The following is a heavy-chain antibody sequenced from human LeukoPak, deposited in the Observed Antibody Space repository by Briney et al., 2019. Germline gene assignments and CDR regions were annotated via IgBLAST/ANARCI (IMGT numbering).Heavy chain of an antibody. CDR3: ARGYSRQPNPLDY. J-gene: IGHJ4*02. CDR1: GDSISSKTNY. Sequence: PSETLSLTCTVSGDSISSKTNYWGWFRQPPGKGLEWIRSIYYSGSTYYNPSLKSRVTISVDTSKNQFSLKLSSVTAADTAVYYCARGYSRQPNPLDYWGQGTLVTVSS. V-gene: IGHV4-39*01. CDR2: IYYSGST. D-gene: IGHD5-12*01.